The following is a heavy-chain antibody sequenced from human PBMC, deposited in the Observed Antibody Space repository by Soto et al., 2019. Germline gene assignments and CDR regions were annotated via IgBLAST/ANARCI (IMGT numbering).Heavy chain of an antibody. Sequence: SETLSLTCTVSGVSISSGGYYGSLIRQHPGKGLEWIGYIYYSGSTYYNPYLKSRVTISVDTSKNQFSLKLSSVTAADTAVYYCAIDYSSSWGVYYYDYWGQGTLVTVSS. CDR1: GVSISSGGYY. D-gene: IGHD6-13*01. J-gene: IGHJ4*02. CDR3: AIDYSSSWGVYYYDY. V-gene: IGHV4-31*03. CDR2: IYYSGST.